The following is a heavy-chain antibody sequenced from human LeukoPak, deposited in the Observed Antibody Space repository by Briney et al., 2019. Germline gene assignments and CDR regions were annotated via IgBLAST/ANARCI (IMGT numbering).Heavy chain of an antibody. Sequence: GRSLRLSCAASGFSFSSYGMHWVRQALGKGLEWVAVISYDGDNEYYADSVKGRFTISRDNSKNTLYLQMNSLRPEDTAVYYCAKLPLDYWGQGTLVTVSS. V-gene: IGHV3-30*18. CDR2: ISYDGDNE. CDR1: GFSFSSYG. CDR3: AKLPLDY. J-gene: IGHJ4*02.